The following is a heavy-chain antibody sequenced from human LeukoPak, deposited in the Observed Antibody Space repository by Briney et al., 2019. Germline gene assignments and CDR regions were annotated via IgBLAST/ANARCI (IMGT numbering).Heavy chain of an antibody. CDR2: INPNSGGT. CDR3: ARGEVDIVATAYGKYYYYYYMDV. D-gene: IGHD5-12*01. CDR1: GYTYIDYY. Sequence: SVTVSCMATGYTYIDYYMHWVRPAAGQGREWMGRINPNSGGTNDAQKFQGRVTMTRDRSISTAYMELSRLRSDDTAVYYCARGEVDIVATAYGKYYYYYYMDVWGKGTTVTVSS. V-gene: IGHV1-2*06. J-gene: IGHJ6*03.